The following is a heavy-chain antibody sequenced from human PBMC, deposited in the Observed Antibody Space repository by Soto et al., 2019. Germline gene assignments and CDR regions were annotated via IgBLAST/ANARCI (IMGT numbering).Heavy chain of an antibody. J-gene: IGHJ6*02. V-gene: IGHV5-51*01. CDR3: ARSRIYDSSGYYMWDYYYGMEV. D-gene: IGHD3-22*01. CDR1: GYSFTSYW. Sequence: GESLKISCKGSGYSFTSYWIGWVSQMPGKGLEWMGIIYPGDSDTRYSPSFQGQVTISADKSISTACLQWSSLKASDTAMYYCARSRIYDSSGYYMWDYYYGMEVWGQGTTVTVPS. CDR2: IYPGDSDT.